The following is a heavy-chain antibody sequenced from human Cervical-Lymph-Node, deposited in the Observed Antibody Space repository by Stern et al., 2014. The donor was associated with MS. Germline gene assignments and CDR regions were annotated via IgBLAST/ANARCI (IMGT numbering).Heavy chain of an antibody. CDR3: TTDPNGDYAGQVYWYFDL. V-gene: IGHV3-15*01. J-gene: IGHJ2*01. D-gene: IGHD4-17*01. CDR2: IKSSTDVGTT. CDR1: GFSFSDAW. Sequence: EMQLVESGGGLVKPGGSLRLSCAASGFSFSDAWMNWVRQAPGKGLEWVGRIKSSTDVGTTEYAAPVKGRFTISRDDSKNTLFLQMNSLQTEDTAMYYCTTDPNGDYAGQVYWYFDLWGRGTLVTVSS.